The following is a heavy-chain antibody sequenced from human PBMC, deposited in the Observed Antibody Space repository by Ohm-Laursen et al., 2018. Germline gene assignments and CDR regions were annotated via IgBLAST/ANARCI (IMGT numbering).Heavy chain of an antibody. J-gene: IGHJ4*02. V-gene: IGHV4-4*07. Sequence: SETLSFTCTVSNDSFDEAFWSWIRQPAGKGLEWIGRVFPVGATNYNPSLKGRLTMSINRSKKQFSLRLTSVTAADTAVYYCTNSLGGAHWGPGILVTVSS. CDR1: NDSFDEAF. CDR2: VFPVGAT. CDR3: TNSLGGAH.